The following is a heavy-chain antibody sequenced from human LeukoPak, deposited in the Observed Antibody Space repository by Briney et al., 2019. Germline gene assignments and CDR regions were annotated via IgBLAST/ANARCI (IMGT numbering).Heavy chain of an antibody. Sequence: GGSLRLSCAASGVSFSDAWMSWVRQIPGTGLEWVGRIESKTDGGTTDYAAPVKGRFTISRDDSTNTLYLQMNSLKSEDTAVYYCTTYGSGRKFDYWGQGILVTVSS. V-gene: IGHV3-15*04. D-gene: IGHD3-10*01. CDR3: TTYGSGRKFDY. CDR2: IESKTDGGTT. CDR1: GVSFSDAW. J-gene: IGHJ4*02.